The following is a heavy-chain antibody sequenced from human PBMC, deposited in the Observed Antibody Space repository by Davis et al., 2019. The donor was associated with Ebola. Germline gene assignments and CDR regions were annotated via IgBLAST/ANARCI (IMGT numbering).Heavy chain of an antibody. CDR3: ARQVWRSDYFDY. J-gene: IGHJ4*02. Sequence: PSETLSLTCTVSGGSISSGGYYWSWIRQHPGKGLEWIGYIYYSGSTYYNPPLKSRVTISVDTSKNQFSLKLSSVTAADTAVYYCARQVWRSDYFDYWGQGTLVTVSS. D-gene: IGHD2-15*01. CDR2: IYYSGST. CDR1: GGSISSGGYY. V-gene: IGHV4-39*01.